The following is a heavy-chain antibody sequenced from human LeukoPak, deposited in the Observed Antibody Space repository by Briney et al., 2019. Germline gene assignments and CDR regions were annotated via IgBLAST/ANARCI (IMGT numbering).Heavy chain of an antibody. CDR1: GFTFSNGW. Sequence: PGGSLRLSCAASGFTFSNGWMSWVRQAPGKGLEWVSAIRGSGGGTYHADSVKGRFTISRDNSKNTLYLQMNSLRDEDTALYYCAKAGIGVVGYFDYWGQGTLVTVSS. J-gene: IGHJ4*02. V-gene: IGHV3-23*01. D-gene: IGHD6-19*01. CDR2: IRGSGGGT. CDR3: AKAGIGVVGYFDY.